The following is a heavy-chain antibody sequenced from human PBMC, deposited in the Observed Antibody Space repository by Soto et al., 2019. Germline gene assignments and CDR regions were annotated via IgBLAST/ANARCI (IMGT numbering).Heavy chain of an antibody. CDR3: AKFGMATNKRSPHYYIDY. Sequence: VGSLRLSCAASGFTFSSYAMSWVRQAPGKGLEWVSSISGSGGGTYYADSVKGRFTFSRDNSKNTLYLQMNSLRAEDTAVYYCAKFGMATNKRSPHYYIDYWGQGALVTVST. CDR2: ISGSGGGT. CDR1: GFTFSSYA. V-gene: IGHV3-23*01. D-gene: IGHD3-16*01. J-gene: IGHJ4*02.